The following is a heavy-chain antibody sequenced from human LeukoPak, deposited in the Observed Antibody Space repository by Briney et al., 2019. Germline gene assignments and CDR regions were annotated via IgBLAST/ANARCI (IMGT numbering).Heavy chain of an antibody. CDR2: IYHSGST. CDR3: ARSASLFGVVIIYFDY. V-gene: IGHV4-38-2*02. D-gene: IGHD3-3*01. J-gene: IGHJ4*02. CDR1: GYSISSGYY. Sequence: PSETLSLTCTVSGYSISSGYYWGWIRQPPGKGLEWIGSIYHSGSTYYNPSLKSRVTISVDTSKNQFSLKLSSATAADTAVYYCARSASLFGVVIIYFDYWGQGTLVTVSS.